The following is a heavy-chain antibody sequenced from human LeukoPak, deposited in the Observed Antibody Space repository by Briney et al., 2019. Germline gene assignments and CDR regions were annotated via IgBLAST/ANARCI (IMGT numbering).Heavy chain of an antibody. CDR1: GFTFSSYS. D-gene: IGHD6-13*01. Sequence: GSLRLSCAASGFTFSSYSMNWVRQAPGKGLEWVSSISSSSSYIYYADSVKGRFTISRDNSKNTLYLQMNSLRAEDTAVYYCARVGSSSPPRVWGQGTLVTVSS. CDR3: ARVGSSSPPRV. CDR2: ISSSSSYI. V-gene: IGHV3-21*04. J-gene: IGHJ4*02.